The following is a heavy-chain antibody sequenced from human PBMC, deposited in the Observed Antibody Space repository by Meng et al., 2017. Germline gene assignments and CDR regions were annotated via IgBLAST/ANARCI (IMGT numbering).Heavy chain of an antibody. CDR3: ARGPTTMAHDFDY. V-gene: IGHV4-34*01. Sequence: QGQLQEWGAGLLNPSETLSLTCVGSGGSFSDYYWSWIRQPPGKGLEWIGEINHSGSTNYNPSLERRATISVDTSQNNLSLKLSSVTAADSAVYYCARGPTTMAHDFDYWGQGTLVTVSS. CDR2: INHSGST. CDR1: GGSFSDYY. D-gene: IGHD4-11*01. J-gene: IGHJ4*02.